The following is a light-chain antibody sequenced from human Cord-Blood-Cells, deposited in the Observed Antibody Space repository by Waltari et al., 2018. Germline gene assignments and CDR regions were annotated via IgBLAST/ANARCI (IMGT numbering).Light chain of an antibody. J-gene: IGKJ2*01. Sequence: EIVMTQSPATLSVSTGERATLSCRASQSVSSNLAWYQQKPGQAPRLLIYGASTRATDIPARFSGSGSGTEFTLTISSLQSEDFAVYYCQQYNNWPPRYTFGQGTKLEIK. V-gene: IGKV3-15*01. CDR3: QQYNNWPPRYT. CDR2: GAS. CDR1: QSVSSN.